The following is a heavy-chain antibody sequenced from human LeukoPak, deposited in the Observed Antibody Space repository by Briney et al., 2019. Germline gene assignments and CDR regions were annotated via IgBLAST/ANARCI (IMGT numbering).Heavy chain of an antibody. J-gene: IGHJ5*02. CDR1: GGSFSGYY. Sequence: PSETLSLTCAVYGGSFSGYYWSWIRQPPGRGLEWIGEINHSGSTNYNPSLKSRVTISVDTSKNQFSLKLSSVTAADTAVYYCARSLVVVPAATNWFDPWGQGTLVTVSS. D-gene: IGHD2-2*01. CDR2: INHSGST. V-gene: IGHV4-34*01. CDR3: ARSLVVVPAATNWFDP.